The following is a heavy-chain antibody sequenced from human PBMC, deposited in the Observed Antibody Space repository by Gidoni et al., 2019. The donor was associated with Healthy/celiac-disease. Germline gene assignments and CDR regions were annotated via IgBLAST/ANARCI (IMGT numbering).Heavy chain of an antibody. CDR1: GGTFSSYA. Sequence: QVQLVQSGAEVKKPGSSVKVSCKASGGTFSSYAISWVRQAPGQGLEWMGGIIPIFGTANYAQKFQGRVTITADESTSTAYMELSSLRSEDTAVYYCARAGGGGQLPPSARPPTYYFDYWGQGTLVTVSS. J-gene: IGHJ4*02. CDR3: ARAGGGGQLPPSARPPTYYFDY. D-gene: IGHD6-6*01. CDR2: IIPIFGTA. V-gene: IGHV1-69*01.